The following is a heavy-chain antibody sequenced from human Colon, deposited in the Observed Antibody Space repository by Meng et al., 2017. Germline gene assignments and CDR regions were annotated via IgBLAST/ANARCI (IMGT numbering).Heavy chain of an antibody. Sequence: QGQLQESGPGLVKPSETLSRTCAVSGGSISNLYYSWIRQPPGKGLEWVGYIYSGGHINYNPSLKSRATISIDTSKNQLSLNLTSVTADDTAVYYCARNWVGGGLLFDHWGQGTLVTVSS. CDR1: GGSISNLY. J-gene: IGHJ4*02. CDR2: IYSGGHI. V-gene: IGHV4-59*11. CDR3: ARNWVGGGLLFDH. D-gene: IGHD3-16*01.